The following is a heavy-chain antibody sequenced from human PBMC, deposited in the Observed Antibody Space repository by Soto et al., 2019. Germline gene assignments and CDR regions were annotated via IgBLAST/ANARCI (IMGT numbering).Heavy chain of an antibody. V-gene: IGHV3-74*01. Sequence: PGGSLRLSCVASGFTFSRYWMYWVRQAPGKGLVWVSRINSDGSSTSSADSVKGRFTISRDNSKSTLYLQMNSLRAEDTAVYYCGKGRSYYYYYGVDVWGQGTTVTVSS. CDR3: GKGRSYYYYYGVDV. D-gene: IGHD1-26*01. CDR1: GFTFSRYW. CDR2: INSDGSST. J-gene: IGHJ6*02.